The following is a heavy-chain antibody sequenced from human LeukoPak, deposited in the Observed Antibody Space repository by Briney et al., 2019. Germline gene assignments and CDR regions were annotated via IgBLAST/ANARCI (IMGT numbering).Heavy chain of an antibody. J-gene: IGHJ4*02. V-gene: IGHV1-24*01. CDR2: FDPEDGET. CDR1: GYTLTELS. CDR3: ATSLSSIAARSPPY. Sequence: ASVKVSCKVSGYTLTELSMHWVRQAPGKGLEWMGGFDPEDGETIYAQKFQGRVTMTEDTSTDTAYMELSSLRSEDTAVYYCATSLSSIAARSPPYWGQGTLVTVSS. D-gene: IGHD6-6*01.